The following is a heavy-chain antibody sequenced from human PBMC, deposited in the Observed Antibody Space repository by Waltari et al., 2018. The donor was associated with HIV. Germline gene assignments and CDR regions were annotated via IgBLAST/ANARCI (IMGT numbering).Heavy chain of an antibody. D-gene: IGHD2-2*01. CDR3: ARGVCSSTSCPRKDAFDI. CDR2: IYYSGST. J-gene: IGHJ3*02. V-gene: IGHV4-59*01. Sequence: QVQLQESGPGLVKPSETLSLNCTVSGGSISNSYWTWIRQPPGKALEWIGYIYYSGSTPYNPPLKSRVTVSVWTSRSQFSLRLNSVTVADTAIYYCARGVCSSTSCPRKDAFDIWGQGTMVTVSS. CDR1: GGSISNSY.